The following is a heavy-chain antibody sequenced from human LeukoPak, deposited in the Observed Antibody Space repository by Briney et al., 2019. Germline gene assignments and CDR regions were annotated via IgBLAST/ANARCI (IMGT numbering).Heavy chain of an antibody. J-gene: IGHJ2*01. CDR1: GGSISNYY. CDR2: IYSSGNT. V-gene: IGHV4-4*07. D-gene: IGHD6-25*01. CDR3: ARVSASSDIYSFWYFDL. Sequence: SETLSLTCTVSGGSISNYYWSWIRQPAGKGLEWIGRIYSSGNTNYNPSLKSRVTMSVDLSKNQFSLKLSSVTAADTAVYYCARVSASSDIYSFWYFDLWGRGTLVTVSS.